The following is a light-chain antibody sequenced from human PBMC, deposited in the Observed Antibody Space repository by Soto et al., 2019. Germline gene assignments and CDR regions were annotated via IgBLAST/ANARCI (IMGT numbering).Light chain of an antibody. Sequence: DIQMTQSPSSLSASVGDRFTITFRTSQPISEYLNWYQQKPGKAPSLLIYTSSNLQTGVPSRFSGSGSGTHFTLTINSLQPEDFATYYCQQSYNTPRTFGQGTKVDIK. CDR3: QQSYNTPRT. CDR1: QPISEY. J-gene: IGKJ1*01. V-gene: IGKV1-39*01. CDR2: TSS.